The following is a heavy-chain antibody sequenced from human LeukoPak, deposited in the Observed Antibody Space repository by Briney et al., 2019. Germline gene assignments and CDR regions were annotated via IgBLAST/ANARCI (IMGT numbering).Heavy chain of an antibody. CDR1: GGSISSYY. J-gene: IGHJ3*02. CDR2: IHYSGST. CDR3: ARDLYDAFDI. V-gene: IGHV4-59*01. Sequence: SETLSLTCTVSGGSISSYYWSWIRQPPGKRLEWIGYIHYSGSTNYNPSLKSRVTISVDTSKNQFSLKLSSVTAADTAVYYCARDLYDAFDIWGQGTMVTVSS.